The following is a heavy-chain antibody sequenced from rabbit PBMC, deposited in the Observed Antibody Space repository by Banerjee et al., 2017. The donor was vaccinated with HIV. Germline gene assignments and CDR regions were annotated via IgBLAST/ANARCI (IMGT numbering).Heavy chain of an antibody. CDR3: ARDDYNSGWGSFNL. CDR1: GFSFSSSYY. CDR2: IYAGSSGST. V-gene: IGHV1S40*01. J-gene: IGHJ4*01. D-gene: IGHD4-1*01. Sequence: QSLEESGGDLVKPGASLTLTCTASGFSFSSSYYMCWVRQAPGKGLEWIACIYAGSSGSTWYARWAKGRFTISKTSSTTVTLQMTSLTAADTATYFCARDDYNSGWGSFNLWGPGTLVTVS.